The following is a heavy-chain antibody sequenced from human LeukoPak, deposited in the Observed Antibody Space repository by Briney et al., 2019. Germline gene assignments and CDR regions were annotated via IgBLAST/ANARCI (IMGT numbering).Heavy chain of an antibody. CDR1: GGSISSSSYY. J-gene: IGHJ4*02. Sequence: PSETLSLTCTGSGGSISSSSYYWGWIRQPPGKGLEWIGSIYYSGSTYYNPSLKSRVTISVDTSKNQFSLKLSSVTAADTAVYYCATQQLVYFDYWGQGTLVTVSS. V-gene: IGHV4-39*07. CDR2: IYYSGST. CDR3: ATQQLVYFDY. D-gene: IGHD6-13*01.